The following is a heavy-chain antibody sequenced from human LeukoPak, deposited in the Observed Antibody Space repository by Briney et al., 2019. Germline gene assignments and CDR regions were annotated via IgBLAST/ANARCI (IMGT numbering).Heavy chain of an antibody. J-gene: IGHJ4*02. V-gene: IGHV4-34*01. CDR1: GGSFSGYY. CDR2: INHSGST. CDR3: ASLSSGSYSFDY. Sequence: SETLPLTCAVYGGSFSGYYWSWIRQPPGKGLEWIGEINHSGSTNYNPSLKSRVTISVDTSKNQFSLKLSSVTAADTAVYYCASLSSGSYSFDYWGQGTLVTVSS. D-gene: IGHD1-26*01.